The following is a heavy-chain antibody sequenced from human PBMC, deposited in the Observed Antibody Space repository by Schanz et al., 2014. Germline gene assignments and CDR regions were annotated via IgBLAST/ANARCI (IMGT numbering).Heavy chain of an antibody. CDR2: IPWNGAAI. CDR1: GFNSDDYA. J-gene: IGHJ4*02. CDR3: ARIGGSVFDY. Sequence: EVQLVASGGGLVQPGGSLRLSCAASGFNSDDYAMHWVRQAPGKGLEWVSNIPWNGAAIGYAGSVRGRFTISRDSAKNSLYLQMNSLRAEDTAVYYCARIGGSVFDYWAQGTLVTVSS. V-gene: IGHV3-9*02. D-gene: IGHD3-10*01.